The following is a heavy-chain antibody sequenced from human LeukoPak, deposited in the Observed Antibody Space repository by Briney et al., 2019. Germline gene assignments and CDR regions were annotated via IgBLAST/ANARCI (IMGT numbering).Heavy chain of an antibody. Sequence: GGSLRLSCAASGFTLSTSWMHWVRQVPGKGLVWVSSINPDGSITNYADSVKGRFTISRDNANNMLYLLMNSLRVDDTAVYYCVRALLGTSDYWGQGTLVTVSS. J-gene: IGHJ4*02. CDR2: INPDGSIT. CDR1: GFTLSTSW. CDR3: VRALLGTSDY. D-gene: IGHD7-27*01. V-gene: IGHV3-74*01.